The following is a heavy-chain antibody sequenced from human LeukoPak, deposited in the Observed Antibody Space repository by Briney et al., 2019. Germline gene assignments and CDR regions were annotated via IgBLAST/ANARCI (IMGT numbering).Heavy chain of an antibody. CDR2: FDPEDGET. D-gene: IGHD6-19*01. CDR3: ATMRAVAGTYYFDY. Sequence: ASVKVSRKVSGYTLTELSMHWVRQAPGKGLEWMGGFDPEDGETIYAQKFQGRVTMTEDTSTDTAYMELSSLRSEDTAVYYCATMRAVAGTYYFDYWGQGTLVTVSS. CDR1: GYTLTELS. J-gene: IGHJ4*02. V-gene: IGHV1-24*01.